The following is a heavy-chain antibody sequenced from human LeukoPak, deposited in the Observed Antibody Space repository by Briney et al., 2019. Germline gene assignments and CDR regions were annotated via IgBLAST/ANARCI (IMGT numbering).Heavy chain of an antibody. Sequence: GGSLRLSCAASGFTFSSYAMSWVRQAPGKGLEWVSVIYSGGSTYYADSVKGRFTISRDNSKNTLYLQMNSLRAEDTAVYYCARGQLLDYYYYGMDVWGQGTTVTVSS. CDR3: ARGQLLDYYYYGMDV. V-gene: IGHV3-66*01. D-gene: IGHD2-2*01. CDR1: GFTFSSYA. J-gene: IGHJ6*02. CDR2: IYSGGST.